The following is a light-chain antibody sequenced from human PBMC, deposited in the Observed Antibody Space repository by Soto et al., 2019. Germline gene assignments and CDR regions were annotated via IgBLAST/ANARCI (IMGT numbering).Light chain of an antibody. J-gene: IGKJ1*01. CDR2: AAS. CDR1: QSSSSY. Sequence: DIQMTPSPSSLSASVGDRVTITCRASQSSSSYLNWYQQKPGKAPKLLIYAASSLQSGVPSRFSGSGSGTDFTLTISSLQPEDFATYYCQQSYSTPRTFGQGTKVEIK. V-gene: IGKV1-39*01. CDR3: QQSYSTPRT.